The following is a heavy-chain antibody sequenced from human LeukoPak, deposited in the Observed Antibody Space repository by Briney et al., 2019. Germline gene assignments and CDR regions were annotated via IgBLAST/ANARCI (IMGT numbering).Heavy chain of an antibody. V-gene: IGHV1-2*06. D-gene: IGHD3-16*01. CDR1: GYTFTGYY. CDR3: ARDSGVLGDPLDY. CDR2: INPNSGGT. Sequence: ASVKVSCKASGYTFTGYYMHWVRLAPGQGLEWMGRINPNSGGTNYAQKFQGRVTMTRDTSISTAYMELSRLRSDDTAMYYCARDSGVLGDPLDYWGQGTLVTVSS. J-gene: IGHJ4*02.